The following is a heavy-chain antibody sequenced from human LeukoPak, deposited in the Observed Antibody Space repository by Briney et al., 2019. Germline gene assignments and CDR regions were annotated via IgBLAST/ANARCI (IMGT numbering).Heavy chain of an antibody. V-gene: IGHV3-23*01. Sequence: GGSLRLSCAASRFTFSSYALSWVRQAPGKGLEWVSVISGSGETTYYADSVKGRSTISRDNSKNTLYLQMNSLRAEDTAVYYCATLPEWLRFASGWIDYWGQGTLVSVSS. CDR2: ISGSGETT. CDR3: ATLPEWLRFASGWIDY. D-gene: IGHD5-12*01. CDR1: RFTFSSYA. J-gene: IGHJ4*02.